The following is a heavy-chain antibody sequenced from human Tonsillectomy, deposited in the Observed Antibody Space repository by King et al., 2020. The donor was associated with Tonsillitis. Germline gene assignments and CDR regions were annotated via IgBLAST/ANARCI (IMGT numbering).Heavy chain of an antibody. D-gene: IGHD6-13*01. CDR3: ARAGSAAGKFPTY. CDR1: GFTFSSYS. CDR2: ISSSSSTI. Sequence: VQLVESGGGLVQPGGSLRLSCAASGFTFSSYSMNWVRQAPGKGLEWVSYISSSSSTIYYADSVKGRFTISRDNAKNSLYLQMNSLRAEETAVYYCARAGSAAGKFPTYWGQGTLVTVSS. J-gene: IGHJ4*02. V-gene: IGHV3-48*01.